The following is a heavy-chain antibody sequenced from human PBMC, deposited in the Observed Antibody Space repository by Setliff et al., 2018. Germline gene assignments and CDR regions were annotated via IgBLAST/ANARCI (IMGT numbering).Heavy chain of an antibody. CDR3: ARSPLSGGADY. Sequence: GESLKISCKGSGYSFTNYWIGWVCQMPGKGLEWMGIIYPRDSDTRYSPSFQGQVTISADKSISTVYLHWSSLKASDTAMYYCARSPLSGGADYWGQGTRVTVSS. V-gene: IGHV5-51*01. CDR2: IYPRDSDT. CDR1: GYSFTNYW. D-gene: IGHD1-26*01. J-gene: IGHJ4*02.